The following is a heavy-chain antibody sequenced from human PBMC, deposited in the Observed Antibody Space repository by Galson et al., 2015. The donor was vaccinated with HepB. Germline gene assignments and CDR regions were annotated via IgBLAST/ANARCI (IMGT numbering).Heavy chain of an antibody. CDR2: ISWNSGSI. CDR3: AKLGYMTATRHAFDI. D-gene: IGHD5-12*01. Sequence: SLRLSCAASGFTFSSYAMHWVRQAPGKGLEWVSGISWNSGSIGYADSVKGRFTISRDNAKNSLYLQMNSLRAEDTAVYYCAKLGYMTATRHAFDIWGQGTLVTVSS. V-gene: IGHV3-9*01. CDR1: GFTFSSYA. J-gene: IGHJ4*02.